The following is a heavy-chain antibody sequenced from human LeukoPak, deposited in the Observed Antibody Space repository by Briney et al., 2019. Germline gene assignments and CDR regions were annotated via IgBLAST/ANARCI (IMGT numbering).Heavy chain of an antibody. V-gene: IGHV1-2*02. Sequence: ASVKVSCKASAYTFTGYYMHWVRQAPGQGLEWMGWIYPNSGGTNYAQKFQGRVTMTRDTSISTAYMELSRLRSDDTAVYYCARVSSGSGWSNWFDPWGQGTLVTVSS. CDR2: IYPNSGGT. CDR1: AYTFTGYY. D-gene: IGHD6-19*01. CDR3: ARVSSGSGWSNWFDP. J-gene: IGHJ5*02.